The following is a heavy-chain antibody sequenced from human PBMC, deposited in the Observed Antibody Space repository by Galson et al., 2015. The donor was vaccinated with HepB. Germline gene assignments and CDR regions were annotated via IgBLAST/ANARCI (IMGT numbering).Heavy chain of an antibody. CDR2: ISSSSSYT. Sequence: GSLRLSCAASGFTFSDYYMSWIRQAPGKGLEWVSYISSSSSYTNYADSVKGRFTISRDNSKNSLYLQMNSLRTEDTALYYCAKGGMGGSPDPFDYWGQGTLVTVSS. D-gene: IGHD1-26*01. CDR1: GFTFSDYY. J-gene: IGHJ4*02. V-gene: IGHV3-11*05. CDR3: AKGGMGGSPDPFDY.